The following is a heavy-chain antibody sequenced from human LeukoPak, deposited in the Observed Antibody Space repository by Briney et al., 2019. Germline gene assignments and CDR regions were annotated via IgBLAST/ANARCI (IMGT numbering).Heavy chain of an antibody. V-gene: IGHV3-74*01. J-gene: IGHJ4*02. Sequence: GGSLRLSCAASGFTFNRYWMHWVRQVPGKGLVCVSHINSDGSSTTYADSVKGRFTISRDNSKNTLYLQMNSLRAEDTAVYYCAKDYYGVTMIVALDYWGQGTLVTVSS. CDR3: AKDYYGVTMIVALDY. D-gene: IGHD3-22*01. CDR1: GFTFNRYW. CDR2: INSDGSST.